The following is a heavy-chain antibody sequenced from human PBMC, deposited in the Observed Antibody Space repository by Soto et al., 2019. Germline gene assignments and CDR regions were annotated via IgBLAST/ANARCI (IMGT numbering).Heavy chain of an antibody. D-gene: IGHD2-15*01. J-gene: IGHJ5*02. V-gene: IGHV1-69*08. CDR1: GGTFSSYT. CDR2: IIPILGIA. Sequence: QVQLVQSGAEVKKPGSSVKVSCKASGGTFSSYTISWVRQAPGQGLEWMGRIIPILGIANYAQKFQGRVTMTAEQSTSKGSMEQSSLRCEDTAVYYCARDQQYMPGSLVGKWFDPWGQGTLVTVSS. CDR3: ARDQQYMPGSLVGKWFDP.